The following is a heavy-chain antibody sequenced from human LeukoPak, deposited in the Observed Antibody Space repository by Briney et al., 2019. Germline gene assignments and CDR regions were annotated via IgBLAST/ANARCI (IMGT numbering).Heavy chain of an antibody. CDR2: VSYDGRDE. Sequence: GGSLRLSCAASGFTFSNYGMHWVRQAPGKGLEWLAVVSYDGRDENYADSVKGRLTISRDNSKNTLCLQMNSLRAEDTAVYYCAKGLQWELPLEHWGQGTLVTVSS. CDR1: GFTFSNYG. J-gene: IGHJ5*02. D-gene: IGHD1-26*01. V-gene: IGHV3-30*18. CDR3: AKGLQWELPLEH.